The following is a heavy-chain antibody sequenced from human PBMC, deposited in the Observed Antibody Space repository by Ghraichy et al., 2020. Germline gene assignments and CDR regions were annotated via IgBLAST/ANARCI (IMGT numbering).Heavy chain of an antibody. CDR2: IYYSWIT. CDR1: GGSISSSSYY. V-gene: IGHV4-39*01. Sequence: SETLSLTCTVSGGSISSSSYYWGWIRQPPGKGLEWIGSIYYSWITYYNPSLKILVTISIDTSKNLFSLKLSSVTAADTAVYYCARQARRGFGELFDPWGQGTLVTVSS. CDR3: ARQARRGFGELFDP. J-gene: IGHJ5*02. D-gene: IGHD3-10*01.